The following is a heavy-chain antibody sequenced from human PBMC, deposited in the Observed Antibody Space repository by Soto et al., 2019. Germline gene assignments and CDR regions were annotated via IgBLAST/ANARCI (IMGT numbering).Heavy chain of an antibody. Sequence: GESLRLSCAASGFTFSDYYMSWIRQAPGKGLEWVSYISSSSSYTNYADSVKGRFTISRDNAKNSLYLQMNSLRAEDTAVYYCARALYSYGCGGYYYGMDVWGQGTTVTVSS. CDR2: ISSSSSYT. CDR1: GFTFSDYY. CDR3: ARALYSYGCGGYYYGMDV. V-gene: IGHV3-11*06. D-gene: IGHD5-18*01. J-gene: IGHJ6*02.